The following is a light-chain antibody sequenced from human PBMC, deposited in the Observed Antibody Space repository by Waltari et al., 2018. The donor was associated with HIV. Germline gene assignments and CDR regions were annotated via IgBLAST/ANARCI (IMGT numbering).Light chain of an antibody. Sequence: QSALTQPRSVSGSPGQSVTISCTGTSSDVGGYKYVSWYQHHPGKAPKLWIYDVSNRPAGFPCRFAGSNSGNTPSLTVSWLQAEDEADYYCCSYAGSTPVFGGGTKLTVL. V-gene: IGLV2-11*01. CDR3: CSYAGSTPV. CDR1: SSDVGGYKY. CDR2: DVS. J-gene: IGLJ2*01.